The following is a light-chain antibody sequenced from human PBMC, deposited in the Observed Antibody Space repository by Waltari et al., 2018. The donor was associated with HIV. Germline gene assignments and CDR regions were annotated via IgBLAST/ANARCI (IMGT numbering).Light chain of an antibody. Sequence: SYELTQPPSVSVSPGQTASITCSGDKLGDKYACWYEQKPAQSPVLVIYQDRTRPSGIPERFSGSNSGNTATLTISGTQAMDEADYYCQAWDSSTVVFGGGTKLTVL. CDR2: QDR. J-gene: IGLJ2*01. CDR3: QAWDSSTVV. CDR1: KLGDKY. V-gene: IGLV3-1*01.